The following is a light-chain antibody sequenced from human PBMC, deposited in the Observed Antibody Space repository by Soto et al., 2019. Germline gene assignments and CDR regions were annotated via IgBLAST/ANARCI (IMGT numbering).Light chain of an antibody. V-gene: IGKV1-5*03. CDR2: KAS. J-gene: IGKJ1*01. CDR1: QSISSW. Sequence: QMTQSASTLSASIGDRGTITCRASQSISSWLAWYQQKPGKAPKLLIYKASSLESGVPSRFSGSGSGTEFTLTISSLQPDDFATYYCQQYNSYSRTFGQGTDVDIK. CDR3: QQYNSYSRT.